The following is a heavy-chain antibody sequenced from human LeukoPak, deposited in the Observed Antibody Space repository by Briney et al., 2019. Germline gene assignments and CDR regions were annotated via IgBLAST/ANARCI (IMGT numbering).Heavy chain of an antibody. Sequence: GGSLRLSCAASGFTFSSYATHWVRQAPGKGLEYVSAISSNGGSTYYANSVKGRFTISRDNSKNTLYLKMGSLRAEDMAVYYCARDYALRGSGSYYTFYYYYMDVWGKGTTVTVSS. J-gene: IGHJ6*03. D-gene: IGHD3-10*01. V-gene: IGHV3-64*01. CDR2: ISSNGGST. CDR1: GFTFSSYA. CDR3: ARDYALRGSGSYYTFYYYYMDV.